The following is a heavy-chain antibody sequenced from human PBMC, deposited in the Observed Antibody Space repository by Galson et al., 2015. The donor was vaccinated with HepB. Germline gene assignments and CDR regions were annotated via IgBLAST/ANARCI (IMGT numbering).Heavy chain of an antibody. J-gene: IGHJ4*02. V-gene: IGHV3-9*01. CDR1: GFTFDDYA. CDR2: ISWNSGSI. CDR3: AKDEYYYDSSGALEY. Sequence: SLRLSCAASGFTFDDYAMHWVRQAPGKGLEWVSGISWNSGSIGYADSVKGRFTISRDNAKNSLYLQMNSLRAEDTALYYCAKDEYYYDSSGALEYWGQGTLVTVSS. D-gene: IGHD3-22*01.